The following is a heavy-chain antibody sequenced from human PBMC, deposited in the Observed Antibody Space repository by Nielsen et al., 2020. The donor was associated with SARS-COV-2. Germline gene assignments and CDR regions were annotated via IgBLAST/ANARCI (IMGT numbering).Heavy chain of an antibody. D-gene: IGHD3-16*01. CDR1: GFTFSSYA. V-gene: IGHV3-64*04. J-gene: IGHJ4*02. CDR3: ARDSTPLVSGGHQDY. CDR2: INSHGGST. Sequence: GESLKISCSASGFTFSSYAIHWVRQAPGKGLEHVSGINSHGGSTFYTNSVRGRFTISRDNADNSLSLQMNSLRAEDSAVYYCARDSTPLVSGGHQDYWGQGTLVTVSS.